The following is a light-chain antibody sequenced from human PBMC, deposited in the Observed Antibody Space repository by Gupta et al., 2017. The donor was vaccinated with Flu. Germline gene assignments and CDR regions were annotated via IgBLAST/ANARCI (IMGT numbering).Light chain of an antibody. CDR2: GDS. V-gene: IGKV3-20*01. CDR1: QNVRSTS. J-gene: IGKJ4*01. Sequence: GTLSLSPGERGTLSCRASQNVRSTSLAWYQQKPGQAPRPLIYGDSRRATGIPDRFSGSGSGTDFTLTISRLEPEDFAVYYCQQYASSPLTFGGGTKVEIK. CDR3: QQYASSPLT.